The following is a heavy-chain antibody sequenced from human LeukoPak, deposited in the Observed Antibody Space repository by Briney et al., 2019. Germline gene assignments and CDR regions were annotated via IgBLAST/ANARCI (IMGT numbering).Heavy chain of an antibody. D-gene: IGHD1-7*01. V-gene: IGHV4-4*07. CDR2: IYTSGST. CDR1: GGSISSYY. Sequence: SETLSLTCTVSGGSISSYYWSWIRQPAGKGLEWIGRIYTSGSTNYNPSLRSRVTMSADTSKNQFSLKLSSVTAADTAVYYCARDDNWNYGIGWFDPWGQGTLVTVSS. J-gene: IGHJ5*02. CDR3: ARDDNWNYGIGWFDP.